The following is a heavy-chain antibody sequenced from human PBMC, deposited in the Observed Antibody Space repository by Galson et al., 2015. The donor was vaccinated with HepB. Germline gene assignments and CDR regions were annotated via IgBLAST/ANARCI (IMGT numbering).Heavy chain of an antibody. CDR2: IIPIFGTA. CDR3: ARLARDYYYYGMDV. V-gene: IGHV1-69*06. D-gene: IGHD6-6*01. CDR1: GGTFSSYA. Sequence: SVKVSCKASGGTFSSYAISWVRQAPGQGLEWMGGIIPIFGTANYAQKFQGRVTITADKSTSTAYMELSSLRSEDTAVYYCARLARDYYYYGMDVWGQGTTVTVSS. J-gene: IGHJ6*02.